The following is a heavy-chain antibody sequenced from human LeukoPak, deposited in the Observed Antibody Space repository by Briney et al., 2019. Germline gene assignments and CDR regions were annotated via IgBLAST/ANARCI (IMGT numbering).Heavy chain of an antibody. J-gene: IGHJ6*02. Sequence: QPEGSLRLSCAASGFTFSSYEMNWVRQAPGKGLEWVSYISSSGSTIYYADSVKGRFTISRDNAKNSLYLQMNSLRAEDTAVYYCASLLTGYGNYGMDVWGQGTTVTVSS. CDR1: GFTFSSYE. CDR3: ASLLTGYGNYGMDV. CDR2: ISSSGSTI. D-gene: IGHD3-9*01. V-gene: IGHV3-48*03.